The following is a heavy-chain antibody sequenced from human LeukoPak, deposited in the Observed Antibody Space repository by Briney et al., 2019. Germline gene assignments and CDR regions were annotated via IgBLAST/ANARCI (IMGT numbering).Heavy chain of an antibody. V-gene: IGHV4-59*01. J-gene: IGHJ4*02. CDR1: GGSISSYY. D-gene: IGHD5-18*01. CDR3: ARYSYDRGGDY. CDR2: IYYSGST. Sequence: SETLSLTCTVSGGSISSYYWSWIRQPPGKGLEWIGYIYYSGSTNYNPSLMSRVTISVDTSKNQFSLKLSSVTAADTAVYYCARYSYDRGGDYWGQGTLVTVSS.